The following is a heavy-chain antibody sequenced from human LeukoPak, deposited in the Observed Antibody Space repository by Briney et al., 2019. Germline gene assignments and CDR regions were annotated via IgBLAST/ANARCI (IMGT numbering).Heavy chain of an antibody. CDR2: INHSGST. V-gene: IGHV4-34*01. CDR3: ARSGRDFWSGQPKYYDIMKFPY. D-gene: IGHD3-3*01. J-gene: IGHJ4*02. Sequence: SETLSLTCAVYGGSFSGYYWSWIRQPPGKGLEWIGEINHSGSTNYNPSLKSRVTISVDTSKNQFSLKLSSVTAADTAVYYCARSGRDFWSGQPKYYDIMKFPYWGQGTLVTVSS. CDR1: GGSFSGYY.